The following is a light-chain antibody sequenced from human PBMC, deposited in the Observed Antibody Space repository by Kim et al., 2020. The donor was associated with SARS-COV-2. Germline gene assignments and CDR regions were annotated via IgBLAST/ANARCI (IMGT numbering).Light chain of an antibody. CDR3: QQYDNWPPRWK. J-gene: IGKJ1*01. CDR2: GAS. CDR1: QSVSSN. Sequence: PGERATLSCRASQSVSSNLAWYQQKPGQAPRLLFFGASTRATGIPARFSGSGSGTEFTLTISSLQSEDSAVYYCQQYDNWPPRWKFGQGTKVDIK. V-gene: IGKV3-15*01.